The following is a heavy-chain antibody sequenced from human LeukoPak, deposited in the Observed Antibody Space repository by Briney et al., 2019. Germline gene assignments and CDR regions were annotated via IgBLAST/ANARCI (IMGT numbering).Heavy chain of an antibody. CDR2: VHYSGIT. CDR3: ARVASSPPYYYYYYMDV. V-gene: IGHV4-28*03. Sequence: PSDTLSLTCAVSGYSISSSNWWGWIRQPPGKGLEWIGLVHYSGITDYNPSLKSRLTISVDTSKNQFSLKLSSVTAADTAVYYCARVASSPPYYYYYYMDVWGKGTTVTVSS. CDR1: GYSISSSNW. J-gene: IGHJ6*03.